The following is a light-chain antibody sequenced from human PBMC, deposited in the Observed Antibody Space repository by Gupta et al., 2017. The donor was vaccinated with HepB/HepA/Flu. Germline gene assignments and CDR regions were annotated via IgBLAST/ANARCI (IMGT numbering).Light chain of an antibody. CDR3: QKYNSAPWT. J-gene: IGKJ1*01. Sequence: DIKSSQSPPSLPAPLGDRVTIPCRASQGISNDVAWYQQKPGKVPELLIYAASTLQTGVPSRFSGSGSGTDFTLTISSLQPEDVATYYCQKYNSAPWTFGRGTKVEIK. CDR1: QGISND. V-gene: IGKV1-27*01. CDR2: AAS.